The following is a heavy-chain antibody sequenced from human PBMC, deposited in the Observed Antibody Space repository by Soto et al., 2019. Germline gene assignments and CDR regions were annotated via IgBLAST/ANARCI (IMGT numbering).Heavy chain of an antibody. J-gene: IGHJ3*02. V-gene: IGHV1-46*01. D-gene: IGHD2-15*01. CDR2: IAPSVGST. Sequence: AASVKVSCKASGDIFTSHYMHWLRQAPGQGLEWMGYIAPSVGSTAYAQEFQGRVTMTRDMSSSSVYMELSSLRSDDTAMYYCASEKGGFDIWGQGTVVTVSS. CDR3: ASEKGGFDI. CDR1: GDIFTSHY.